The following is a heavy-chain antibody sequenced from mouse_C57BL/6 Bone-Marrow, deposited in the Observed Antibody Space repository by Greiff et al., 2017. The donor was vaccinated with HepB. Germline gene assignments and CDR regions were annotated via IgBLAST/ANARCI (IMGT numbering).Heavy chain of an antibody. V-gene: IGHV1-7*01. CDR2: INPSSGYT. D-gene: IGHD1-1*01. J-gene: IGHJ3*01. Sequence: QVQLQQSGAELAKPGASVKLSCKASGYTFTSYWMHWVKQRPGQGLEWIGYINPSSGYTKYNQKFKDKATLTADKSSSTAYRQLSSLTYEDSAVYYCASYYGSSSAWFAYWGQGTLVTVSA. CDR1: GYTFTSYW. CDR3: ASYYGSSSAWFAY.